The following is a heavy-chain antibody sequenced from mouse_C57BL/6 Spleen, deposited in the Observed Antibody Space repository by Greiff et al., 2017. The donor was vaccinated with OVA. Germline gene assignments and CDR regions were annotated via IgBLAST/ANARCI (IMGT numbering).Heavy chain of an antibody. J-gene: IGHJ2*01. CDR2: ISSGSSTI. V-gene: IGHV5-17*01. Sequence: ELHRAAPGAALVKPGGSLKLSCAASGFTFSDYGMHWVRQAPEKGLEWVAYISSGSSTIYYADTVKGRFTISRDNAKNTLFLQMTSLESEDTAMYYCARAHSFYFDYWSQGTTLTVSS. CDR3: ARAHSFYFDY. CDR1: GFTFSDYG.